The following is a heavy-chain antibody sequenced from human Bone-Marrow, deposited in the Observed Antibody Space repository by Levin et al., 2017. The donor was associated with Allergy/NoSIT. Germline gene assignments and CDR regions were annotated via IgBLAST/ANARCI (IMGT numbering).Heavy chain of an antibody. CDR1: GFTFSSYG. CDR2: ISYDGSNK. V-gene: IGHV3-30*18. Sequence: GESLKISCAASGFTFSSYGMHWVRQAPGKGLEWVAVISYDGSNKYYADSVKGRFTISRDNSKNTLYLQMNSLRAEDTAVYYCAKEAVARYYGSGSYYLGFDYWGQGTLVTVSS. D-gene: IGHD3-10*01. CDR3: AKEAVARYYGSGSYYLGFDY. J-gene: IGHJ4*02.